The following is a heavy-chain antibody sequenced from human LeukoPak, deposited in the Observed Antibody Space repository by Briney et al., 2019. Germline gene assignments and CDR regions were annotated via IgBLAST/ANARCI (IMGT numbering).Heavy chain of an antibody. CDR2: INPNSGGT. CDR3: ARDPRYCSSTSCYMDYYYYGMDV. J-gene: IGHJ6*02. V-gene: IGHV1-2*02. Sequence: ASVKVSCKASGYTFTGYYMHWVRQAPGQGLEWMGWINPNSGGTNYAQKFQGRVTMTRDTSISTAYMELSRLRSEDTAVYYCARDPRYCSSTSCYMDYYYYGMDVWGQGTTVTVSS. D-gene: IGHD2-2*02. CDR1: GYTFTGYY.